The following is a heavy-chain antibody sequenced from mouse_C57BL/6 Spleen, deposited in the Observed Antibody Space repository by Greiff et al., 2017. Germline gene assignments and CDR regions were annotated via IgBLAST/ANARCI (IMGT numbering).Heavy chain of an antibody. Sequence: VQLQQSGAELVRPGASVTLSCKASGYTFTDYEMHWVKQTPVHGLEWIGAIDPETGGTAYNQKFKGKAILTADKSSSTAYMELRSLTSEDSDVYYCTRRAMDYWGQGTSVTVSS. J-gene: IGHJ4*01. V-gene: IGHV1-15*01. CDR3: TRRAMDY. CDR1: GYTFTDYE. CDR2: IDPETGGT.